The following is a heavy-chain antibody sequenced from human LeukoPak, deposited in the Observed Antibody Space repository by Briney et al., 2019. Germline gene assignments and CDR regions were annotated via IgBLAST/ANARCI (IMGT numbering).Heavy chain of an antibody. V-gene: IGHV3-7*03. CDR1: GFTFSSYW. CDR3: ARGAHYYDSSGYGSKVAFDI. J-gene: IGHJ3*02. Sequence: PGGSLRLSCAASGFTFSSYWMSWVRQAPGKGLEWVANIKQDGSEKYYVDSVKGRFTISRDNAKNSLYLQMNSLRAEDTAVYYCARGAHYYDSSGYGSKVAFDIWGQGTMVTVSS. CDR2: IKQDGSEK. D-gene: IGHD3-22*01.